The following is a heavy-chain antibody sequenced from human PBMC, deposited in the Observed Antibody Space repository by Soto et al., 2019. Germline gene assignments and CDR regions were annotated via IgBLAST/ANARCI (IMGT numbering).Heavy chain of an antibody. J-gene: IGHJ4*02. CDR1: GFTFSSYA. CDR2: ISYDGSNK. V-gene: IGHV3-30-3*01. Sequence: QVQLVESGGGVVQPGRSLRLSCAASGFTFSSYAMHWVRQAPGKGLEWVAVISYDGSNKYYADSVKGRFTISRDNSKNTLYLQMNSLRAEDTAVYYCTVVVTAILYFDYWGQGTLVTVSS. D-gene: IGHD2-21*02. CDR3: TVVVTAILYFDY.